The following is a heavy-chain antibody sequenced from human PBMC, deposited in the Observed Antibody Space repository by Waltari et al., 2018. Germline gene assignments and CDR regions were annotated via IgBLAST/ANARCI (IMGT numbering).Heavy chain of an antibody. V-gene: IGHV4-30-2*01. CDR3: ASYGGNSYYYYMDV. Sequence: QLQLQESGSGLVKPSQTLSLTCAVSGGSISSGGYSWSWIRQPPGKGLEWIGYIYHSGSTYYTPSLKSRGTISVDRSKNQFSLKLSSVTAADTAVYYCASYGGNSYYYYMDVWGKGTTVTVSS. D-gene: IGHD4-17*01. J-gene: IGHJ6*03. CDR2: IYHSGST. CDR1: GGSISSGGYS.